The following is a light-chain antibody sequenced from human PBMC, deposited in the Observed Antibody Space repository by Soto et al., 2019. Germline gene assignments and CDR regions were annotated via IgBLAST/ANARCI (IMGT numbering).Light chain of an antibody. J-gene: IGKJ4*01. CDR2: DAS. CDR3: QQRHTLPLT. V-gene: IGKV3-11*01. CDR1: QSIGTY. Sequence: EIVLTQSPATLSLSAGERATLSCRASQSIGTYLAWYQQKPDQAPRILFSDASNRATGIPARFSGSGSGTDFTLSISSLETEDFAVYYCQQRHTLPLTFGGGTKVEIK.